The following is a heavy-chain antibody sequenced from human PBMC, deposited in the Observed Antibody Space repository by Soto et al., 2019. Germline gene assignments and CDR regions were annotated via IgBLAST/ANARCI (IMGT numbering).Heavy chain of an antibody. CDR2: IKSKTDGGTT. CDR3: TTDEVDIVATTIIRNDY. Sequence: GGSLRLSCAASGFTFSNAWMNWVRQAPGKGLEWVGRIKSKTDGGTTDYAAPVKGRFTISRDDSKNTLYLQMNSLKTEDTAVYYCTTDEVDIVATTIIRNDYWGQGTLVTVSS. J-gene: IGHJ4*02. D-gene: IGHD5-12*01. V-gene: IGHV3-15*07. CDR1: GFTFSNAW.